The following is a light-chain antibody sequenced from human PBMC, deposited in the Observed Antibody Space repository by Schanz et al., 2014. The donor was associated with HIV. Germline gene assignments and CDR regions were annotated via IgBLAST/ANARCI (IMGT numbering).Light chain of an antibody. J-gene: IGLJ3*02. V-gene: IGLV2-14*01. CDR2: DVS. CDR3: SSYAGSSPWV. Sequence: QSALTQPASVSGSPGQSITISCTGTSSDVGGYNYVSWYQQHPGKAPKLMIYDVSNRPSGVPDRFSGSKSGNTASLTISGLQAEDEADYYCSSYAGSSPWVFGGGTKLTVL. CDR1: SSDVGGYNY.